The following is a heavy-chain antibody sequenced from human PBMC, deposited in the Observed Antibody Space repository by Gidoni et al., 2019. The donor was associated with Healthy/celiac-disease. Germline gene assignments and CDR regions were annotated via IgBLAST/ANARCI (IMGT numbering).Heavy chain of an antibody. CDR1: GFTFSSYS. V-gene: IGHV3-48*01. D-gene: IGHD3-3*01. CDR2: ISSSSTI. CDR3: ARDSITIFGVVTL. Sequence: EVQLVESGGGLVQPGGSLRLSCAASGFTFSSYSMNWVRQDPGKGLEWVSYISSSSTIYYADSVKGRFTISRDNAKNSLYLQMNSLRAEDTAVYYCARDSITIFGVVTLWGQGTMVTVSS. J-gene: IGHJ3*01.